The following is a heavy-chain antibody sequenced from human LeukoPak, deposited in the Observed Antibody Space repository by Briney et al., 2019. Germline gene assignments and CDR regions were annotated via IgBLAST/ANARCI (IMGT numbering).Heavy chain of an antibody. J-gene: IGHJ4*02. CDR2: MNPNSGNT. CDR1: GYTFTSYD. CDR3: ARDRSSGWYGKYDY. V-gene: IGHV1-8*01. D-gene: IGHD6-19*01. Sequence: ASVKVSCKASGYTFTSYDINWVRQATGQGLEWMGWMNPNSGNTGYAQKFQGRVTMTRDTSISTAYMELSRLRSDDTAVYYCARDRSSGWYGKYDYWGQGTLVTVSS.